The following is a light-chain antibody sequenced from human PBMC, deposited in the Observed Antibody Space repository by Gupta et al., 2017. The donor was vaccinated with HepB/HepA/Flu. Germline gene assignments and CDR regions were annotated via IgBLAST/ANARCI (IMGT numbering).Light chain of an antibody. CDR1: QSVSAK. CDR3: QQYDKWPRA. V-gene: IGKV3-15*01. Sequence: IASTHSPATLSVPLRERVSRPCRASQSVSAKLAWYQQKHGQPPRLLIYGAATRATGISIRFSGSGSRTDFTLTISSQQSEASAIYYCQQYDKWPRAFGQGTKVEIK. CDR2: GAA. J-gene: IGKJ1*01.